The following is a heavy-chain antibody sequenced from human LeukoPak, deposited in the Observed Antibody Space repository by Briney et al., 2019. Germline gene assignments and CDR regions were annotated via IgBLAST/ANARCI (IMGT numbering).Heavy chain of an antibody. CDR1: GYTFTGYY. J-gene: IGHJ6*02. Sequence: ASVKVSCKASGYTFTGYYMHWVRQAPGQGLEWMGWINPNSGGTNYAQKFQGRVTMTRDTSISTAYMELSRLRSDDTAVYYCARKYSSGPRWPPYKDYGMDVWGQGTTVTVSS. V-gene: IGHV1-2*02. D-gene: IGHD3-10*01. CDR3: ARKYSSGPRWPPYKDYGMDV. CDR2: INPNSGGT.